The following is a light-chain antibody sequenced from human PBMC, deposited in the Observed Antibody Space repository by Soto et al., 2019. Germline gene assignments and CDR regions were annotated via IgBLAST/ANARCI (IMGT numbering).Light chain of an antibody. CDR3: QHYNDWRWT. Sequence: EIVMTQSPATLSVSPGEGATLSCRASQSISSKLAWYQQKPGQAPRLLIYAASTRATGVPARFSGSGSGTESTLTISGLQSEDLAVYYCQHYNDWRWTFGQGTKVEIK. CDR2: AAS. CDR1: QSISSK. V-gene: IGKV3-15*01. J-gene: IGKJ1*01.